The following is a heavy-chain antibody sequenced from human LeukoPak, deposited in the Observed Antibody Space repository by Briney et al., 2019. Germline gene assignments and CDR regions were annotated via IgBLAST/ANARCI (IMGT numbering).Heavy chain of an antibody. D-gene: IGHD3-10*01. V-gene: IGHV4-61*10. CDR1: GGSISSGSYY. CDR3: ARTDLGAIIN. CDR2: IYYSGST. J-gene: IGHJ4*02. Sequence: SETLSLTCTVSGGSISSGSYYWSWIRQPAGKGLEWIGYIYYSGSTNYNPSLKSRVTISADTSKNQFSLKLSSVTAADTAVYYCARTDLGAIINWGQGTLVTVSS.